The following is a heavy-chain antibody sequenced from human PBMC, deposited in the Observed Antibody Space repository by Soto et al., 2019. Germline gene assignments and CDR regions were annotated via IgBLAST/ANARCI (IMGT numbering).Heavy chain of an antibody. V-gene: IGHV1-18*01. J-gene: IGHJ5*02. CDR3: ARNPRTVRGLNWFDP. CDR2: ISAYNGNT. CDR1: GYTLTSYG. Sequence: RASVKVSCKASGYTLTSYGISWVRQAPGQGLEWMGWISAYNGNTNYAQKLQGRVTMTTDTSTSTAYMELRSLRSDDTAVYYCARNPRTVRGLNWFDPWGQGTLVTVSS. D-gene: IGHD3-10*01.